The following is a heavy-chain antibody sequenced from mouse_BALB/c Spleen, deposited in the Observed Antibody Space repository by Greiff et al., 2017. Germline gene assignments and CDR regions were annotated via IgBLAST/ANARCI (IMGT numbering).Heavy chain of an antibody. CDR2: IDPYNGGT. CDR1: GYAFTSYN. V-gene: IGHV1S135*01. D-gene: IGHD1-1*01. J-gene: IGHJ4*01. CDR3: ARDYYGSSYCAMDY. Sequence: EVKLQESGPELVKPGASVKVSCKASGYAFTSYNMYWVKQSHGKSLEWIGYIDPYNGGTSYNQKFKGKATLTVDKSSSTAYMHLNSLTSEDSAVYYCARDYYGSSYCAMDYWGQGTSVTVSS.